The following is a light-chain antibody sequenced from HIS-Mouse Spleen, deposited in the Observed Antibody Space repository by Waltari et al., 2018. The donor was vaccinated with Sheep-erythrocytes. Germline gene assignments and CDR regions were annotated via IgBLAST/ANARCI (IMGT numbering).Light chain of an antibody. CDR3: QAWDSSTAV. CDR2: QDS. J-gene: IGLJ2*01. CDR1: KLGDKY. V-gene: IGLV3-1*01. Sequence: SYELTQPPSVSVSPGQTASITCSGDKLGDKYACWYQQKPGQSPVLVIYQDSKRPSGILGRFAGSTSGNTATLTVSGTQAMDEADYYCQAWDSSTAVFGGGTKLTVL.